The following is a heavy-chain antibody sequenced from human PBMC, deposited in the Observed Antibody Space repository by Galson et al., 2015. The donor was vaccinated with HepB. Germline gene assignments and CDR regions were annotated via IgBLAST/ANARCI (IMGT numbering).Heavy chain of an antibody. J-gene: IGHJ4*02. CDR2: FRSQADGGTP. CDR3: TTGPEKSWSGDFDY. D-gene: IGHD3-3*01. CDR1: GFTFTDAW. V-gene: IGHV3-15*01. Sequence: SLRLSCAASGFTFTDAWMSWVRQAPGKGLEWVGRFRSQADGGTPDYAAPVEGRFTISRDDSKSMVYLQMNSLKIEDTAVYYCTTGPEKSWSGDFDYWGQGTLVTVSS.